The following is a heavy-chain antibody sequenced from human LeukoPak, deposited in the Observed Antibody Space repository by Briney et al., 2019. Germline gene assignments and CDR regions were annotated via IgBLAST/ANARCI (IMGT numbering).Heavy chain of an antibody. V-gene: IGHV3-30*02. CDR1: GFSFSSYG. CDR2: IRYDGSDK. Sequence: GGSLRLSCAASGFSFSSYGMHWVRQAPGKGLEWVAFIRYDGSDKYYADSVKGRFTISRDNSKKTLYMQMNSLRPEDTAVYYCAKESGSGYYEVTALDYWGQGTLVTVSS. D-gene: IGHD3-9*01. CDR3: AKESGSGYYEVTALDY. J-gene: IGHJ4*02.